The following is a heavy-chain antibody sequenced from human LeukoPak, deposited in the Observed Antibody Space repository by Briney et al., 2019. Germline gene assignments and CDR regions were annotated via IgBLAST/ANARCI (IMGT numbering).Heavy chain of an antibody. CDR1: GYTFTSYG. CDR2: ISAYNGNT. D-gene: IGHD6-13*01. V-gene: IGHV1-18*01. CDR3: AREGGGIAAAGDQGDY. J-gene: IGHJ4*02. Sequence: GASVKVSCKASGYTFTSYGISWVRQAPGQGLEWMGWISAYNGNTNYAQRLQGRVTMTTDTSTSTAYMEPRSLRSDDTAVYYCAREGGGIAAAGDQGDYWGQGTLVTVSS.